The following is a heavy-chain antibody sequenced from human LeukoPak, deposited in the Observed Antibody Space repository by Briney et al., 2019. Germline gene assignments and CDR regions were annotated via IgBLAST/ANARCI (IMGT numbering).Heavy chain of an antibody. CDR2: IYSSGST. V-gene: IGHV4-39*06. D-gene: IGHD3-10*01. Sequence: PSETLSLTCTVSGGPISSSSYYWGWIRQAPGKGLEWIGSIYSSGSTYYNPSLKSRVTISVDTSKNHFPLKLNSVTAADTAVYYCARDLLYYSGSGSPLEYWGQGTLVTVSS. J-gene: IGHJ4*02. CDR3: ARDLLYYSGSGSPLEY. CDR1: GGPISSSSYY.